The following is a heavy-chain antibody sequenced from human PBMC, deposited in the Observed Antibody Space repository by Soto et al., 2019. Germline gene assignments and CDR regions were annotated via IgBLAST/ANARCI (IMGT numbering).Heavy chain of an antibody. CDR1: GFSLSTSGVG. CDR3: AHRRGSSSPIDY. D-gene: IGHD6-6*01. V-gene: IGHV2-5*02. CDR2: IYWDDDK. J-gene: IGHJ4*02. Sequence: QITLKESGPTLVKPTQTLTLTCTFSGFSLSTSGVGVGWIRQPPGKALEWLALIYWDDDKRYSPSLKSRLTIPKDTSKNRVVLTMTNMDPVDTATYYCAHRRGSSSPIDYWGQGTLVTVSS.